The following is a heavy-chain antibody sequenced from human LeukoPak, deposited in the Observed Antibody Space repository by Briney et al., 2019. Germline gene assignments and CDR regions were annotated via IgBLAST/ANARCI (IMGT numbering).Heavy chain of an antibody. D-gene: IGHD2-8*01. J-gene: IGHJ5*01. V-gene: IGHV3-33*01. CDR1: GFIFTDYG. Sequence: PGGSLRLSCAASGFIFTDYGFHWVRQAPGKGPEWVAVLRFDGSDKYYADSVMGRFTISRDTSKNTLCLQMNSLRVEDTAVYYCARDLYDHWLDSWGQGTLVTVSS. CDR3: ARDLYDHWLDS. CDR2: LRFDGSDK.